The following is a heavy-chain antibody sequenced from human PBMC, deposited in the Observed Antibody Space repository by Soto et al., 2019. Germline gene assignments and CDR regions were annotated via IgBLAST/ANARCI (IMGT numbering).Heavy chain of an antibody. CDR1: GYTFTGYF. CDR2: INPNSGDT. J-gene: IGHJ4*02. V-gene: IGHV1-2*02. D-gene: IGHD3-22*01. Sequence: ASVKVSCKASGYTFTGYFMHWVRQAPGQGLEWMGWINPNSGDTNYAQKFQGRVTMTRDMSISTACMELRRLTSDDTAVYYCARVRTYYDSSGSLDYWGQGTLVTVSS. CDR3: ARVRTYYDSSGSLDY.